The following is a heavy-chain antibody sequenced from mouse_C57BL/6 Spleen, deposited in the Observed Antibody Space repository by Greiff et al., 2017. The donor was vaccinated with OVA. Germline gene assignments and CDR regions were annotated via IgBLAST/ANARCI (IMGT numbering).Heavy chain of an antibody. CDR2: IYPGSGNT. CDR1: GYSFTSYY. Sequence: QVQLQQSGPELVKPGASVKISCKASGYSFTSYYIHWVKQRPGQGLEWIGWIYPGSGNTKYNEKFKGKATLTADTSSSTAYMQLSSLTSEDSAVYYCAREDDYDEAWFAYWGQGTLVTVSA. V-gene: IGHV1-66*01. D-gene: IGHD2-4*01. CDR3: AREDDYDEAWFAY. J-gene: IGHJ3*01.